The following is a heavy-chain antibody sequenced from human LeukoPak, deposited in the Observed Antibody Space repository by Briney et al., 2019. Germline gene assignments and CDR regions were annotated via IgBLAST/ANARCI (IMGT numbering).Heavy chain of an antibody. CDR2: IYPGDSDT. Sequence: GASLQISCKGSGYSFTSYWIVWVRPLPGKGLEWMGIIYPGDSDTRYSPSFQGQVTISADKSISTAYLQWSSLKASDTAMYYCATQGEMATIYYWGQGTLVTVSS. CDR3: ATQGEMATIYY. D-gene: IGHD5-24*01. J-gene: IGHJ4*02. CDR1: GYSFTSYW. V-gene: IGHV5-51*01.